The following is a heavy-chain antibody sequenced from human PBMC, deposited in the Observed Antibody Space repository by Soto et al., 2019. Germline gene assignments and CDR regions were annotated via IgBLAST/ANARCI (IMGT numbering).Heavy chain of an antibody. CDR2: ICFSGNT. CDR1: GGSITSAAYY. D-gene: IGHD7-27*01. J-gene: IGHJ4*02. Sequence: QVQLQESGPGLVKPSQTLSLTCTVSGGSITSAAYYWSWIRQHPGKGLEWIGYICFSGNTYYNPSLKSRVTISLVTSKNQFALQLGSVTAADSAVYYSSRSDNGGNWADYWGQGTLVTVSS. V-gene: IGHV4-31*03. CDR3: SRSDNGGNWADY.